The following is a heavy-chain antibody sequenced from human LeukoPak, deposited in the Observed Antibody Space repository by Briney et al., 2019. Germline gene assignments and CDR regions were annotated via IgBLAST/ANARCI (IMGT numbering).Heavy chain of an antibody. CDR3: ARANTYYYDSTGPFDY. CDR1: GGTFSSYA. J-gene: IGHJ4*02. V-gene: IGHV1-69*13. Sequence: GASVKVSCKASGGTFSSYAISWVRQAPGQGLEWMGGIIPIFGTANYAQKFQGRVTITADESTSTAYMELSSLRSEDTAVYYCARANTYYYDSTGPFDYWGQGTLVTVSS. CDR2: IIPIFGTA. D-gene: IGHD3-22*01.